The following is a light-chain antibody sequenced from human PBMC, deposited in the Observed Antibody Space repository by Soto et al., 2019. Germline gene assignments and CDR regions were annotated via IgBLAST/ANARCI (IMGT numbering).Light chain of an antibody. V-gene: IGKV1-5*03. CDR1: QSVSTW. CDR2: RAS. J-gene: IGKJ5*01. CDR3: QHYSSYPIT. Sequence: DIQVTQSPSTLSVSVGDRVTITCRASQSVSTWLAWYQQKPGRAPILLIYRASNLESGVPSRFSGSGSGTEFTLTISSLQPDDFATYYCQHYSSYPITFVQGTRLEIK.